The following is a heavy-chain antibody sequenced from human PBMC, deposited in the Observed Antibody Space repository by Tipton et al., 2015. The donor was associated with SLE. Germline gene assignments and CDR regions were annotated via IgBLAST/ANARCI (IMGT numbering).Heavy chain of an antibody. CDR3: AKDGKFLYWYFDL. D-gene: IGHD1-26*01. V-gene: IGHV3-30-3*01. Sequence: SLRLSCAASGFTFSSYAMHWVRQAPGKGLEWVAVISYDGSNKYYADSVKGRFTISRDNSKNTLYLQMNSLRAEDTALYYCAKDGKFLYWYFDLWGRGTLVTVSS. CDR2: ISYDGSNK. CDR1: GFTFSSYA. J-gene: IGHJ2*01.